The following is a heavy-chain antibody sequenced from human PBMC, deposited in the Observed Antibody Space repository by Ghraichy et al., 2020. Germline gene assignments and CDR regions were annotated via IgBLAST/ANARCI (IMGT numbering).Heavy chain of an antibody. CDR2: ISGDGTSA. CDR1: GFTFSTYA. J-gene: IGHJ4*02. Sequence: GESLNISCAASGFTFSTYAMHWVRQAPGKGLEYVSAISGDGTSAYYADSVEGRFTISRDNSKNTLYLQMGSLRAEDMAVYYCASRYCDRTRCYQFDYWGQGTLVTVSS. CDR3: ASRYCDRTRCYQFDY. D-gene: IGHD2-2*01. V-gene: IGHV3-64*02.